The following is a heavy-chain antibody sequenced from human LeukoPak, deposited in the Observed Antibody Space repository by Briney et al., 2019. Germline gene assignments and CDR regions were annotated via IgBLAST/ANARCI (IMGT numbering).Heavy chain of an antibody. Sequence: GGSLRLSCAASGFTFSSYGMSWVRQAPGKGLEWVSAISGSGGSTYYADSVKGRFTISRDNSKNTLYLQMNSLRAEDTAVYYCARTKIRYFDWLDLDYWGQGTLVTVSS. D-gene: IGHD3-9*01. CDR3: ARTKIRYFDWLDLDY. CDR1: GFTFSSYG. CDR2: ISGSGGST. V-gene: IGHV3-23*01. J-gene: IGHJ4*02.